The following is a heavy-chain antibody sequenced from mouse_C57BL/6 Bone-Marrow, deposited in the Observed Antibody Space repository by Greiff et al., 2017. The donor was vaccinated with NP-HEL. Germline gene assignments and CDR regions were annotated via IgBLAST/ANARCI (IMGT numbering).Heavy chain of an antibody. Sequence: EVHLVESGGGLVKPGGSLKLSCAASGFTFSDYGMHWVRQAPEKGLEWVAYISSGSSTIYYADTVKGRFTISRDNAKNTLFLQMTSLRSEDTAMYYCAGSSPYYYAMDYWGQGTSVTVSS. V-gene: IGHV5-17*01. J-gene: IGHJ4*01. D-gene: IGHD1-1*01. CDR2: ISSGSSTI. CDR1: GFTFSDYG. CDR3: AGSSPYYYAMDY.